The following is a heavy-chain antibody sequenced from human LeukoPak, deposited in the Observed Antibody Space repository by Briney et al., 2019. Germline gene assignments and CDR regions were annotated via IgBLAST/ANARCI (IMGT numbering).Heavy chain of an antibody. CDR2: IYYSGST. CDR3: ARDHGSGWYFDY. V-gene: IGHV4-39*07. J-gene: IGHJ4*02. CDR1: GGSISSSSYY. D-gene: IGHD6-19*01. Sequence: PSETLSLTCTVSGGSISSSSYYWGWIRQPPGKGLEWIGSIYYSGSTYYNPSLKSRVTMSVDTSKNQFSLKLSSVTAADTAVYYCARDHGSGWYFDYWGQGTLVTVSS.